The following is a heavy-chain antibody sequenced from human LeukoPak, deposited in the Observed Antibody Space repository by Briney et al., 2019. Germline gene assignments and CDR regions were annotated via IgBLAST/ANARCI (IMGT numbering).Heavy chain of an antibody. CDR3: AREGTAAFDY. J-gene: IGHJ4*02. CDR2: IYYSGST. CDR1: GGSVSSGSYY. Sequence: PSETLFLTCTVSGGSVSSGSYYWSWIRQPPGKGLEWIGYIYYSGSTNYNPSLKSRVTISVDTSKNQFSLKLSSVTAADTAVYYCAREGTAAFDYWGQGTLVTVSS. D-gene: IGHD6-13*01. V-gene: IGHV4-61*01.